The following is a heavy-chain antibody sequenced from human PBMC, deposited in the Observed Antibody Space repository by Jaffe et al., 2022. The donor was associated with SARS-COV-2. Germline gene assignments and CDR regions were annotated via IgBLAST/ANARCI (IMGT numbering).Heavy chain of an antibody. CDR3: ARGGSITMIVVVITTYMDV. CDR2: ISYDGSNK. Sequence: QVQLVESGGGVVQPGRSLRLSCAASGFTFSSYAMHWVRQAPGKGLEWVAVISYDGSNKYYADSVKGRFTISRDNSKNTLYLQMNSLRAEDTAVYYCARGGSITMIVVVITTYMDVWGKGTTVTVSS. J-gene: IGHJ6*03. D-gene: IGHD3-22*01. V-gene: IGHV3-30*04. CDR1: GFTFSSYA.